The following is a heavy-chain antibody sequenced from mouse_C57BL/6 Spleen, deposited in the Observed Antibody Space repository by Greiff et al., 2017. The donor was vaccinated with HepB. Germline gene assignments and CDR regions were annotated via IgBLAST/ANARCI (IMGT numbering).Heavy chain of an antibody. CDR1: GYAFSSSW. CDR2: IYPGDGDT. CDR3: ARGPLWDGDY. Sequence: QVQLKESGPELVKPGASVKISCKASGYAFSSSWMNWVKQRPGKGLEWIGRIYPGDGDTNYNGKFKGKATLTADKSSSTAYMQLRSLTSEDSAVYFCARGPLWDGDYWGQGTTLTVSS. J-gene: IGHJ2*01. V-gene: IGHV1-82*01. D-gene: IGHD4-1*01.